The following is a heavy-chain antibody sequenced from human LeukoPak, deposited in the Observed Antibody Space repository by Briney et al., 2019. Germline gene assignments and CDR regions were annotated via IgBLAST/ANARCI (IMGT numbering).Heavy chain of an antibody. V-gene: IGHV3-23*01. Sequence: GGSLRLSCATSGFTFSSYAMSWVRQAPGKGLEWVSGISGRGGSTYYADSVKGRFTISRDNSKNTLYLQMNSLRAEDTAVYYCARTIDHFDYWGQGTLVTVSS. CDR2: ISGRGGST. CDR3: ARTIDHFDY. CDR1: GFTFSSYA. J-gene: IGHJ4*02. D-gene: IGHD1/OR15-1a*01.